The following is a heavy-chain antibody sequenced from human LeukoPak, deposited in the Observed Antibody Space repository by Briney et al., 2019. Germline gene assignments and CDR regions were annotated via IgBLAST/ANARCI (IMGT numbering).Heavy chain of an antibody. Sequence: SVKVSCKASEGTFNSYAISWVRQAPGQGLEWMGRIIPKLNIVNNVQKFQGRVTITADKSTSTAYMELSSLKSEDTAVYYCARGGLGSGADWFDPWGQGTQVTVSS. V-gene: IGHV1-69*04. J-gene: IGHJ5*02. CDR2: IIPKLNIV. CDR3: ARGGLGSGADWFDP. CDR1: EGTFNSYA. D-gene: IGHD2-15*01.